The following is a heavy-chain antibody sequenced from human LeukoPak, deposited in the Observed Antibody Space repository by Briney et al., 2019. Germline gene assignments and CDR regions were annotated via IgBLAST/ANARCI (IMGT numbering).Heavy chain of an antibody. Sequence: ASVKVSCKASGGTFGSYAISWVRQAPGQGLEWMGRIIPILGIANYAQKFQGRVTITADKSTSTAYMELSSLRSEDTAVYYCARERNYYDSSGYYYLDYWGQGTLVTVSS. CDR3: ARERNYYDSSGYYYLDY. V-gene: IGHV1-69*04. J-gene: IGHJ4*02. CDR1: GGTFGSYA. D-gene: IGHD3-22*01. CDR2: IIPILGIA.